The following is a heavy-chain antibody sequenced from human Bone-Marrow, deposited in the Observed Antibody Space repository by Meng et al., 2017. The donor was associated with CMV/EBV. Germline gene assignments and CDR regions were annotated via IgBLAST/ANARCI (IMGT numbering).Heavy chain of an antibody. CDR2: IYYSGST. D-gene: IGHD3-3*01. CDR3: ARDFHGVVATMDV. V-gene: IGHV4-59*01. J-gene: IGHJ6*02. Sequence: SETLSLTCTVSGGSISSYYWSWIRQPPGKGLEWIGYIYYSGSTNYNPSLKSRVTISVDTSRNQLSLKLSSVTAADTAVYYCARDFHGVVATMDVWGQGTTVTVSS. CDR1: GGSISSYY.